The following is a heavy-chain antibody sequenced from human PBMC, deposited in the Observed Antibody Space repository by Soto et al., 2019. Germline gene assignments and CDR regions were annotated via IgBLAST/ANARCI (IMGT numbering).Heavy chain of an antibody. J-gene: IGHJ4*02. Sequence: QVQLVQSGVEVKKPGASVKVSCKASGYRFTSYGISWVRQAPGQGLEWMGWISVYNGNTNYTQKFQDRVTMTTETSTSTAYMELRSLRSDDTAVYYCGRDPSLYSSGWYVDFWGQGTLVTVSS. V-gene: IGHV1-18*01. CDR1: GYRFTSYG. D-gene: IGHD6-19*01. CDR2: ISVYNGNT. CDR3: GRDPSLYSSGWYVDF.